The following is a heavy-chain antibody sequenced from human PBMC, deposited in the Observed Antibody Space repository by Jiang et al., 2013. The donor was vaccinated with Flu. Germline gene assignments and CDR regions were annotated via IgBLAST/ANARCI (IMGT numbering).Heavy chain of an antibody. D-gene: IGHD6-6*01. CDR3: ARGGMDEYSSSLIDY. Sequence: KWYNDYAVSVKSRITINPDTSKNQFSLQLNSVTPEDTAVYYCARGGMDEYSSSLIDYWGQGTLVTVSS. CDR2: KWYN. J-gene: IGHJ4*02. V-gene: IGHV6-1*01.